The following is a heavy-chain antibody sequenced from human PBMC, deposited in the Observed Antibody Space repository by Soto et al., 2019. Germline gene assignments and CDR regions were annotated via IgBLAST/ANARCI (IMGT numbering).Heavy chain of an antibody. J-gene: IGHJ5*02. CDR2: IYYSGST. CDR1: GGSISSGGYY. Sequence: PSETLSLTCTVSGGSISSGGYYWSWIRQHPGKGLEWIGYIYYSGSTYYNPSLKSRVTISVDTSKNQFSLKLSSVTAADTAVYYCARDVEYSSSSGQSWFDPWGQGTLVTVSS. D-gene: IGHD6-6*01. V-gene: IGHV4-31*03. CDR3: ARDVEYSSSSGQSWFDP.